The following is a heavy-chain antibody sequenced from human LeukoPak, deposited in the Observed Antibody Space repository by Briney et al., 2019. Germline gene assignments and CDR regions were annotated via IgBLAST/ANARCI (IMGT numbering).Heavy chain of an antibody. Sequence: GALVTVSCRASGYRFTSYDISWVRQAPGQGLQWMGVISTYTGNTNYAQSFQDRVTMTTDTSTSTVYMELRSLTSDDTAVYYCARDQKSGLEVLWRYWGQGTLVTVSS. CDR3: ARDQKSGLEVLWRY. J-gene: IGHJ4*02. CDR1: GYRFTSYD. V-gene: IGHV1-18*04. CDR2: ISTYTGNT. D-gene: IGHD3-3*01.